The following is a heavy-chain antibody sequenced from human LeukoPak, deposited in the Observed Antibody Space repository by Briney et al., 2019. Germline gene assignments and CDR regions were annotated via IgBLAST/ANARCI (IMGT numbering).Heavy chain of an antibody. J-gene: IGHJ6*02. CDR2: IWYDGSNQ. D-gene: IGHD2-15*01. Sequence: PGRSLRLSCAASGFTFRNHGMHWVRQAPGKGLEWVAVIWYDGSNQYYADTVKGRFTISRDNSKNTLYLQMTSLRAEDTAVYYCARDIASVRMDVWGQGTTATVSS. CDR3: ARDIASVRMDV. V-gene: IGHV3-33*01. CDR1: GFTFRNHG.